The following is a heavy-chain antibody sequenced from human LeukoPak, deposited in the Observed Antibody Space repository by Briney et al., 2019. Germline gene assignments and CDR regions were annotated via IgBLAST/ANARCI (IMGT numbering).Heavy chain of an antibody. J-gene: IGHJ5*01. CDR1: GGSISSSSYY. Sequence: SETLSLTCTVSGGSISSSSYYWGWIRQPPGKGLEWIGSIYYSGSTYYNPSLKSRVTISVDTSKNQFSLRLSSVTAADTTVYYCTRHVCPSTRICGPGNWFDSWGQGTLVTASS. CDR2: IYYSGST. V-gene: IGHV4-39*01. CDR3: TRHVCPSTRICGPGNWFDS. D-gene: IGHD3-22*01.